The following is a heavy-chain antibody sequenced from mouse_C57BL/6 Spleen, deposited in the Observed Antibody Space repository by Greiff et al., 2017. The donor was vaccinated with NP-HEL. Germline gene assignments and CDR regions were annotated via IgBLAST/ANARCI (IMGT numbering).Heavy chain of an antibody. V-gene: IGHV1-82*01. CDR3: ARNGPYAMDY. CDR2: IYPGDGDT. J-gene: IGHJ4*01. Sequence: LVKPGASVKISCKASGYAFSSSWMNWVKQRPGKGLEWIGRIYPGDGDTNYNGKFKGKATLTADKSSSTAYMQLSSLTSEDSAVYFCARNGPYAMDYWGQGTSVTVSS. CDR1: GYAFSSSW.